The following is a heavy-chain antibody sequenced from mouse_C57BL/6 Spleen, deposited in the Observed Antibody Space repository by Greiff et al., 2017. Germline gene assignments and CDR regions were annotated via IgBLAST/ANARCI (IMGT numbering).Heavy chain of an antibody. CDR2: IYPGDGDT. D-gene: IGHD2-2*01. CDR1: GYAFSSYW. CDR3: ASYGYDGAWFAY. V-gene: IGHV1-80*01. J-gene: IGHJ3*01. Sequence: VQLQQSGAELVKPGASVKLSCKASGYAFSSYWMNWVKQRPGQGLAWIGQIYPGDGDTNYNGKFKGKATLTADKSSSTAYMQLSSLTSEDSAVYFCASYGYDGAWFAYWGQGTLVTVSA.